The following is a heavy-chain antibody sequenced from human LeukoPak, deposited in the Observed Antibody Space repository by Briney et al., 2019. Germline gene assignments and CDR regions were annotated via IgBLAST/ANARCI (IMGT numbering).Heavy chain of an antibody. V-gene: IGHV3-53*01. D-gene: IGHD3-9*01. Sequence: GGSLRLSCTASGFTVSSDYMTWVRQAPGKGLEWVSVIYSGATTYYADSVKGRFSISRDNSKNTLYLQMNSLRAEDTAVYYCAKDRGGRIRYFDWLLYGPDYWGQGTLVTVSS. CDR2: IYSGATT. CDR3: AKDRGGRIRYFDWLLYGPDY. CDR1: GFTVSSDY. J-gene: IGHJ4*02.